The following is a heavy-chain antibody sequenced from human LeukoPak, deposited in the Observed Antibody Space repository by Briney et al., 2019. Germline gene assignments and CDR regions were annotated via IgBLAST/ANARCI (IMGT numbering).Heavy chain of an antibody. V-gene: IGHV4-59*02. D-gene: IGHD1-14*01. CDR1: RFTVTSNY. CDR3: TRDRKYYEI. CDR2: IYYTGTT. J-gene: IGHJ3*02. Sequence: GSLRLSCAASRFTVTSNYMSWIRQPPGERLEWIGYIYYTGTTTYNPSLKSRATLSIDTSKNQFSLKLSSVTAADTAVYFCTRDRKYYEIWGQGTMVTVSS.